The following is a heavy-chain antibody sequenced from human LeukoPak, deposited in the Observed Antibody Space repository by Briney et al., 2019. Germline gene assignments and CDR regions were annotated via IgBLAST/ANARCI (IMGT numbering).Heavy chain of an antibody. D-gene: IGHD1-14*01. V-gene: IGHV3-74*01. J-gene: IGHJ4*02. CDR3: AREIRNQNDY. CDR2: INSDGSST. CDR1: GITFSSYW. Sequence: GGSLRPSCAASGITFSSYWMHWVRQAPGKGLVWVSRINSDGSSTSYADSVKGRFTISRDNTKNTLYLQMTSLRAEDSAVYYCAREIRNQNDYWGQGTLVTVSS.